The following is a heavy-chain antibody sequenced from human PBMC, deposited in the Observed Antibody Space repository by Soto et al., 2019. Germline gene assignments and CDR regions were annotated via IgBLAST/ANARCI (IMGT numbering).Heavy chain of an antibody. D-gene: IGHD2-8*01. CDR1: GYTLTELS. Sequence: SVKVSCKVSGYTLTELSMHWVRQAPGKGLEWMGGFDPEDGETIYAQKFQGRVTMTEDTSTDTAYMELSSLRSEDTAVYYCATVRGDYCTNGVCYRNAFDIWGQGTMVTVSS. V-gene: IGHV1-24*01. CDR2: FDPEDGET. J-gene: IGHJ3*02. CDR3: ATVRGDYCTNGVCYRNAFDI.